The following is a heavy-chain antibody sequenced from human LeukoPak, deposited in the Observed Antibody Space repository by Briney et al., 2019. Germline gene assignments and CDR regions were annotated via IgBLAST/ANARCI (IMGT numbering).Heavy chain of an antibody. V-gene: IGHV4-4*07. D-gene: IGHD3-22*01. Sequence: SETLSLTCTVSGGSISSYYWSWIRQPAGKGLEWIGRIYTSGSTNYNPSLKSRVTMSVDTSKNQFSLKLSSVTAADTAVYYCARDTETQYYYDSNGYPPRGDAFDIWGQGTMVTVSS. J-gene: IGHJ3*02. CDR2: IYTSGST. CDR3: ARDTETQYYYDSNGYPPRGDAFDI. CDR1: GGSISSYY.